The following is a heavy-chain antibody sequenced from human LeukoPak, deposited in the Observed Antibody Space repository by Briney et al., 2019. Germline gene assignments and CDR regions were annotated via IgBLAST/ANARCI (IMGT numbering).Heavy chain of an antibody. CDR2: INHSGST. V-gene: IGHV4-34*01. D-gene: IGHD3-10*01. Sequence: SETLSLTGAVYGGSFSGYYWSWIRQPPGKGLEWIGEINHSGSTNYNPSLKSRVTISVDTSKNQFSLKLSSVTAADTAVHYCARGPDTYYYGSGSYLKRYYFDYWGQGTLVTVSS. CDR3: ARGPDTYYYGSGSYLKRYYFDY. J-gene: IGHJ4*02. CDR1: GGSFSGYY.